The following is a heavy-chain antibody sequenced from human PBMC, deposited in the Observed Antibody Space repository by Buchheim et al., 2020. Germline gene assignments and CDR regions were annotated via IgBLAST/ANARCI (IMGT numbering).Heavy chain of an antibody. CDR3: ARGPYGSGSSNPPRWFGP. CDR2: ISSGGVNI. CDR1: GFTFSTYD. Sequence: EVQLVESGGGLVQPGGSLRLSCTASGFTFSTYDMNWVRQAPGKGLEWVSYISSGGVNIYYADSVKGRFTISRDNAKNPLYLQMNSLRAEDTAVYYCARGPYGSGSSNPPRWFGPWGQGTL. D-gene: IGHD3-10*01. J-gene: IGHJ5*02. V-gene: IGHV3-48*03.